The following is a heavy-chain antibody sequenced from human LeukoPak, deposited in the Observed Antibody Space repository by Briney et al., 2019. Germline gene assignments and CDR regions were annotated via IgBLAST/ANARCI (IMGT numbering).Heavy chain of an antibody. CDR1: GFTFSSYE. CDR2: IKSKTDGGTT. J-gene: IGHJ6*03. V-gene: IGHV3-15*01. Sequence: GGSLRLSCAASGFTFSSYEMNWVRQAPGKGLEWVGRIKSKTDGGTTDYAAPVKGRFTISRDDSKNTLYLQMNSLKTEDTAVYYCTTDLRCSGGSCYSAPYYYYYYMDVWGKGTTVTVSS. CDR3: TTDLRCSGGSCYSAPYYYYYYMDV. D-gene: IGHD2-15*01.